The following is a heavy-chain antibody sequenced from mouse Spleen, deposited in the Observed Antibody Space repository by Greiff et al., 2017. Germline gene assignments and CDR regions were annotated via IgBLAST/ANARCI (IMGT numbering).Heavy chain of an antibody. CDR2: INPYNGGT. CDR3: AKSYDGYYVEAMDY. D-gene: IGHD2-3*01. CDR1: GYTFTDYY. V-gene: IGHV1-19*01. J-gene: IGHJ4*01. Sequence: VESGASVKMSCKASGYTFTDYYMNWVKQSHGKSLEWIGVINPYNGGTSYNQKFKGKATLTVDKSSSTAYMELNSLTSEDSAVYYCAKSYDGYYVEAMDYWGQGTSVTVSS.